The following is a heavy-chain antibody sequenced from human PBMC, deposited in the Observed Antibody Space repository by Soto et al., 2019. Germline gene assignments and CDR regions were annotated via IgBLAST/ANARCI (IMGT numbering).Heavy chain of an antibody. V-gene: IGHV1-3*05. D-gene: IGHD1-26*01. Sequence: NRFAASVKVSCKASGYTFTSYAMHWVRQAPGQRLEWMGWINAGNGNTKYSQKFQGRVTITRDTSASTAYMELSSLRSEDTAVYYCARGRVGATPEWYFDLWGRGTLVTVSS. CDR1: GYTFTSYA. CDR3: ARGRVGATPEWYFDL. J-gene: IGHJ2*01. CDR2: INAGNGNT.